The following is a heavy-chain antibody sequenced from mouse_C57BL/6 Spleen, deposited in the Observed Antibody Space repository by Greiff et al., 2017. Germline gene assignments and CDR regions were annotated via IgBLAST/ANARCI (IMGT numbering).Heavy chain of an antibody. CDR3: ASCDGNLDFGV. V-gene: IGHV3-8*01. CDR2: ISYSGST. Sequence: EVQRVESGPGLAKPSQSLSLSCSVSGYSITSDYWNWIRKFPGNKLEYMGYISYSGSTNYNPSIKSRISITQDTSTNQYYLQLNSVTTEDTATYYCASCDGNLDFGVWGTGTTVTVSS. J-gene: IGHJ1*03. D-gene: IGHD2-1*01. CDR1: GYSITSDY.